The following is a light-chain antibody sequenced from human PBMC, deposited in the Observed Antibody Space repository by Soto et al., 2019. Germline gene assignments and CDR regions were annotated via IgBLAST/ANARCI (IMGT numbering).Light chain of an antibody. CDR1: QYINTR. CDR2: QTS. CDR3: QQYGSSAPIT. J-gene: IGKJ5*01. V-gene: IGKV3-20*01. Sequence: EIVLTQSPATLSSFPGDRVTLSCRASQYINTRLAWYQHRPGQAPRLLIYQTSIRAAGIPARFSGSGSETDFTLTISRLEPEDFALYYCQQYGSSAPITFGQGTRLEIK.